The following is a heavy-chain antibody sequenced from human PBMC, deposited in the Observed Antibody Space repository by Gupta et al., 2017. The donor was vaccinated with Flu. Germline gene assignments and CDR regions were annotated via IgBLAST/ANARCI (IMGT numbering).Heavy chain of an antibody. Sequence: EVQLVESGGGLVQPGGSLRLSCAASGFTFSSYSMNWVRQAPGKGLEWVSYISSSSSTIYYADSVKGRFTISRDNAKNSLYLQMNSLRDEDTAVYYCASIPYYDILTGYSSDAFDIWGQGTMVTVSS. D-gene: IGHD3-9*01. J-gene: IGHJ3*02. V-gene: IGHV3-48*02. CDR3: ASIPYYDILTGYSSDAFDI. CDR2: ISSSSSTI. CDR1: GFTFSSYS.